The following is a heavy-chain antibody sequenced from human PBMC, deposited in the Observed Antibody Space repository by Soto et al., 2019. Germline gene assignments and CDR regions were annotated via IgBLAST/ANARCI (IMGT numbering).Heavy chain of an antibody. J-gene: IGHJ4*02. V-gene: IGHV3-30*18. CDR1: GFTFSSYG. D-gene: IGHD2-15*01. CDR3: AKGSCSGGSCQFDY. Sequence: QVQLVESGGGVVQPGRSLRLSCAASGFTFSSYGMHWVRQAPGKGLEWVAVISYDGSNKYYADSVKGRFTISRDNSKNTLYLQMNSLRAEDTAVYYCAKGSCSGGSCQFDYWGQGTLVTVSS. CDR2: ISYDGSNK.